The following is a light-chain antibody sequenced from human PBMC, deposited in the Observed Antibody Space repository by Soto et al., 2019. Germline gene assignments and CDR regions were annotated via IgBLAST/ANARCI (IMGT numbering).Light chain of an antibody. V-gene: IGKV3-20*01. CDR1: QSVSSSY. CDR2: GAS. CDR3: QQYGSSSWT. J-gene: IGKJ1*01. Sequence: ESGLTQSAVTVPWSRWEIATLSCRTSQSVSSSYLAWYQQQPGQAPRLLIYGASSRATGIPDRFSGSGSGTDFTLTISRLEPEDFAVYYCQQYGSSSWTFGQGTKVDI.